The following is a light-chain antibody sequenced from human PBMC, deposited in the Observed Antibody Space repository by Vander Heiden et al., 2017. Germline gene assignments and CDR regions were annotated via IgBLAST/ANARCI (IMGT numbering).Light chain of an antibody. CDR1: QSVGVF. CDR3: QQRGNWLVS. V-gene: IGKV3-11*01. CDR2: DTF. J-gene: IGKJ4*01. Sequence: IVLTQSPATVSVSPGESVTLSCRASQSVGVFLAWYQQKPGQAPRLLIYDTFHRASGVPPRFSGSGSGTDFTLTISSLEPDDFALYYCQQRGNWLVSFGGGTRVEI.